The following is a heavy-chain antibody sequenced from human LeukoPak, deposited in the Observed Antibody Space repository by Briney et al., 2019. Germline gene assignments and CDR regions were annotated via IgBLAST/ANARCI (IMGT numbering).Heavy chain of an antibody. CDR3: ARVGGDIVVVPAAIGAFDI. CDR1: GGSISSYY. D-gene: IGHD2-2*02. Sequence: SETLSLTCTVSGGSISSYYWSWIRQPPGKGLEWIGYIYYSGSTNYNPSLKSRVTISVDTSKNQFSLKLSSVTAAGTAVYYCARVGGDIVVVPAAIGAFDIWGQGTMVTVSS. J-gene: IGHJ3*02. CDR2: IYYSGST. V-gene: IGHV4-59*01.